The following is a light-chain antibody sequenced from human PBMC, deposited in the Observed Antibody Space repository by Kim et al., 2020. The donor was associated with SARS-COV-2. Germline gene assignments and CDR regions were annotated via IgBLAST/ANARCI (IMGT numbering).Light chain of an antibody. CDR2: QDS. J-gene: IGLJ2*01. CDR1: KLGDKY. V-gene: IGLV3-1*01. Sequence: SYELTQLPSVSVSPGQTASITCSGDKLGDKYACWYQQKPGQSPVLVIYQDSKRLSGIPERFSGSNAGNTATLTISGTQAMDEADYYCQAWDSSTAVVFGGGTQLTVL. CDR3: QAWDSSTAVV.